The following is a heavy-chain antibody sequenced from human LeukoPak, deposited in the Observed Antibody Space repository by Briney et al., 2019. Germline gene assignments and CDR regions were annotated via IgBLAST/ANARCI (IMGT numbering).Heavy chain of an antibody. CDR2: INTDGTVT. D-gene: IGHD6-19*01. Sequence: GGSLRLSCAASGFTFSTYWMLWVRQAPGKGLESVSRINTDGTVTTYADSVKGRSTVSRDNADNTMFLQMNSVRDEDTAVYYCATKQWLAPPPDSWGQGTPVTVSS. CDR1: GFTFSTYW. V-gene: IGHV3-74*01. CDR3: ATKQWLAPPPDS. J-gene: IGHJ4*02.